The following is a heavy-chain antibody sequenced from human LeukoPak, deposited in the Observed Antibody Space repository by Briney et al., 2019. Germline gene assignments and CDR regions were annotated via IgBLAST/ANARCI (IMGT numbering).Heavy chain of an antibody. J-gene: IGHJ4*02. CDR2: ISYDGSNK. V-gene: IGHV3-30*01. CDR1: GFTFSSYA. Sequence: GGSLRLSCAASGFTFSSYAMHWVRQAPGKGLEWVAVISYDGSNKYYADSVKGRFTISRDNSKNTLYLQMNSLRAEDTAVYYCARDDPGYCSSTSCYGDFDHWGQGTLVTVSS. CDR3: ARDDPGYCSSTSCYGDFDH. D-gene: IGHD2-2*01.